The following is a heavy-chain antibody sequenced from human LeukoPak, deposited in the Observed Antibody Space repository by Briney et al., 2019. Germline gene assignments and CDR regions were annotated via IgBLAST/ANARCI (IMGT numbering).Heavy chain of an antibody. J-gene: IGHJ4*02. V-gene: IGHV4-59*01. CDR2: IYYSGST. CDR3: ARDRYSYNDY. Sequence: SETLSLPCTVSGGSISSYYWSWIRQPPGKGLEWIGYIYYSGSTNYNPSLKSRVTISVDTSKNQFSLKLSSVTAADTAVYYCARDRYSYNDYWGQGTLVTVSS. CDR1: GGSISSYY. D-gene: IGHD5-18*01.